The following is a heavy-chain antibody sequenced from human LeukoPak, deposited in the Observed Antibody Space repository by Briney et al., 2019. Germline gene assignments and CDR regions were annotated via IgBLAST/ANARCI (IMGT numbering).Heavy chain of an antibody. Sequence: KASEALSLTCTVSGGSISSSSYYWGWVRQPPGKGLEWIGYIYYSGSTNYNPSLKSRVTISVDTSKNQFSLKLSSVTAADTAVYYCARPYSGSYYDAFDIWGQGTMVTVSS. D-gene: IGHD1-26*01. J-gene: IGHJ3*02. CDR1: GGSISSSSYY. V-gene: IGHV4-61*05. CDR2: IYYSGST. CDR3: ARPYSGSYYDAFDI.